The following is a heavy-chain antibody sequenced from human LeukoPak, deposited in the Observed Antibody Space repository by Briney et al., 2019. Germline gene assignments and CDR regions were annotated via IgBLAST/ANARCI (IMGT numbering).Heavy chain of an antibody. Sequence: ASVKVSCKASGGTFSSYAISWVRQAPGQGLEWMGRIIPILGIANYAQKSQGRVTITADKSTSTAYMELSSLRSEDTAVYYCARTRITIFGVVPLNMDVWGKGTTVTVSS. D-gene: IGHD3-3*01. CDR2: IIPILGIA. J-gene: IGHJ6*03. CDR3: ARTRITIFGVVPLNMDV. CDR1: GGTFSSYA. V-gene: IGHV1-69*04.